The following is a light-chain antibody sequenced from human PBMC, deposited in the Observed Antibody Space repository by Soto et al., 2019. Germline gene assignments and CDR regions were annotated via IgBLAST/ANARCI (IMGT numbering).Light chain of an antibody. CDR1: QSISIW. Sequence: DIRMTQSPSTLSASVGDRVTITCRASQSISIWLAWYQQKPGKAPNLLIYDASRLESGVPSRFSGSGSGTDFTLTISSLQPEDVATYYCQHYGGMWTFGQGTKVDIK. CDR3: QHYGGMWT. CDR2: DAS. J-gene: IGKJ1*01. V-gene: IGKV1-5*01.